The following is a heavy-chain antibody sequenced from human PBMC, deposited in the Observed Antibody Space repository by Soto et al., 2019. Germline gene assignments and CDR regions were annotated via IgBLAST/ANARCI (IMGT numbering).Heavy chain of an antibody. D-gene: IGHD3-22*01. V-gene: IGHV4-59*01. CDR2: VYYSGGT. J-gene: IGHJ3*02. CDR1: GASISSSY. Sequence: PSETLSLTCSVSGASISSSYWSWIRQSPGKGLEWIGFVYYSGGTKYNPSLQSRITISVDASKNQFSLKLTSVTAADTAVYYCARGYYDSNGQSNTFDIWGQGXMVTVSS. CDR3: ARGYYDSNGQSNTFDI.